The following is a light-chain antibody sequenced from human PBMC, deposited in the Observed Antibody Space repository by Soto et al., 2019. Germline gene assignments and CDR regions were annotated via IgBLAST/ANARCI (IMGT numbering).Light chain of an antibody. V-gene: IGLV2-14*01. CDR2: DVS. Sequence: QSALTQPASVSGSPGQSITISCTGTSSDVGGYNYVSWYQQHPGKAPKLMIYDVSNRPSGVSNRFSGSKSGNTASLTISGRQAEDEADDYCSSYTSSSTRVFGGGTKVTVL. J-gene: IGLJ2*01. CDR3: SSYTSSSTRV. CDR1: SSDVGGYNY.